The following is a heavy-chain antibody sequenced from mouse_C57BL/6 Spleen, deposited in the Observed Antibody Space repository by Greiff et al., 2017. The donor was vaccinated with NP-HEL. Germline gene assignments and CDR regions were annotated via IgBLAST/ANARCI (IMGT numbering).Heavy chain of an antibody. J-gene: IGHJ4*01. CDR1: GFSLTSYA. Sequence: VKRVESGPGLVAPSQSLSITCTVSGFSLTSYAISWVRQPPGKGLAWLGVIWTGGGTNYNSALQSRPSISKDNSKSQVVLKMNSLQTDDTARYYCARNRGVYYAMDYWGQGTSVTVSS. CDR2: IWTGGGT. V-gene: IGHV2-9-1*01. CDR3: ARNRGVYYAMDY.